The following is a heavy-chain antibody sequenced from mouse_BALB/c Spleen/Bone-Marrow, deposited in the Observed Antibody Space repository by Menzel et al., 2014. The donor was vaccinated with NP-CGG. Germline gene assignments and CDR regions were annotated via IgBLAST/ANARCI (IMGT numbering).Heavy chain of an antibody. Sequence: VQLKESGGGLVQPGGSRKLSCAASGFTFSSFGMHWVRQAPEKGLEWVAYISSGSSTVYYADKVMGRFTISRDNPKNTLFLQMTRLWSENTAMYYCARAGSSSGYFDYWGQSTTLTVSS. CDR1: GFTFSSFG. CDR2: ISSGSSTV. D-gene: IGHD1-1*01. CDR3: ARAGSSSGYFDY. J-gene: IGHJ2*01. V-gene: IGHV5-17*02.